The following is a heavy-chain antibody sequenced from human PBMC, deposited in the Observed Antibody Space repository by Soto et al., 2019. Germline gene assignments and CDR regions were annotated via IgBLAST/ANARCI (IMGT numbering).Heavy chain of an antibody. CDR1: GGSISSGGYY. CDR2: IYYSGST. J-gene: IGHJ6*02. CDR3: VRDRHPTSGSYYPPPYYYYGMDV. V-gene: IGHV4-31*03. D-gene: IGHD3-10*01. Sequence: SETLSLTCTVSGGSISSGGYYWSWIRQHPGKGLEWIGYIYYSGSTYYNPSLKSRVTISVDTSKNQFSLKLSSVTAADTAVYYCVRDRHPTSGSYYPPPYYYYGMDVWGQGTTVTVSS.